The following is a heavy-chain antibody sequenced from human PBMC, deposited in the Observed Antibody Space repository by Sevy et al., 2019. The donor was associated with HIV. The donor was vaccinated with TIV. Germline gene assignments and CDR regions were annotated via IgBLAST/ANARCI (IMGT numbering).Heavy chain of an antibody. V-gene: IGHV4-34*01. Sequence: SETLSLTCAVYGGSFSGYYWNWIRQTPGKGLEWIGEINHSGSTNYNPSLRSRVTISVDTSKNQFPLRLNSVTAAATAVYYCARAPPVVVVPGAPSWFDPWGQGTLVTVSS. CDR1: GGSFSGYY. CDR3: ARAPPVVVVPGAPSWFDP. CDR2: INHSGST. J-gene: IGHJ5*02. D-gene: IGHD2-2*01.